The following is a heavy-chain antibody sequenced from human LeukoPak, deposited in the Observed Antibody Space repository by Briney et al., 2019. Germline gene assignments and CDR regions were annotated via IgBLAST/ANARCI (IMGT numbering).Heavy chain of an antibody. D-gene: IGHD6-13*01. Sequence: PSETLSLTCTVSGGSISSGSYYWSWVRQAPGKGLEWVSAISGSGGSTYYADSVKGRFTISRDNSKNTLYLQMNSLRAEDTAVYYCAKDRISSSWYYLDYWGQGTLVTVSS. J-gene: IGHJ4*02. V-gene: IGHV3-23*01. CDR2: ISGSGGST. CDR3: AKDRISSSWYYLDY. CDR1: GGSISSGSYY.